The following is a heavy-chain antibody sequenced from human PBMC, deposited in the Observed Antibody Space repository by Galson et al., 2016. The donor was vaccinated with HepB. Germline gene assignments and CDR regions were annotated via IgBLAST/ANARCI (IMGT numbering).Heavy chain of an antibody. D-gene: IGHD2-21*01. V-gene: IGHV3-74*03. CDR1: GFKFSNFW. J-gene: IGHJ3*01. Sequence: SLRLSCAASGFKFSNFWMHWVRHVPGKGLLWVSRISSDGSFTTYADSVKGRFTVSRDNMGNTLFLKMDDLRAEDTATYFCTRQEVTSYSDAFDLWGQGTRVAVSS. CDR2: ISSDGSFT. CDR3: TRQEVTSYSDAFDL.